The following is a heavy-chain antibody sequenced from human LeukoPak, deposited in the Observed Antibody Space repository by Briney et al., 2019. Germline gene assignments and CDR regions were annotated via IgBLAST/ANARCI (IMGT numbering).Heavy chain of an antibody. V-gene: IGHV4-59*01. Sequence: SETLSLTCTVSGGSISSYYWSWIRQPPGKGLEWIGYIYYSGSTNYNPSLKSRVTISVDTSKNQFSLKLSSVTAADTAVYYCARVGATQTGHYYYMDVWGKGTTVTISS. CDR2: IYYSGST. CDR1: GGSISSYY. D-gene: IGHD1-26*01. J-gene: IGHJ6*03. CDR3: ARVGATQTGHYYYMDV.